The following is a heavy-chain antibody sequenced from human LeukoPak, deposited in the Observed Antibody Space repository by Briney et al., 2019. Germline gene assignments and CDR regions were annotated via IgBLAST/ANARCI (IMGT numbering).Heavy chain of an antibody. CDR3: ARSYSFEYVWEY. CDR1: AGSISGNY. J-gene: IGHJ4*02. D-gene: IGHD3-16*01. CDR2: ITYTGST. Sequence: TSETLSFTSIISAGSISGNYWSWLRPSPGQGREWIGNITYTGSTDYDPSLKCRVTISVETSRSRFSLRLNSVTAADTAVYYCARSYSFEYVWEYWGQGTPVTVSS. V-gene: IGHV4-59*01.